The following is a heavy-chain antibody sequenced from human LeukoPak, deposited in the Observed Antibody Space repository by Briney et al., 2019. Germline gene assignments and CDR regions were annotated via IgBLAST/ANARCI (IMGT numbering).Heavy chain of an antibody. J-gene: IGHJ4*02. CDR3: AKDLRLSVGTSPFDY. CDR1: GFTFSSYS. V-gene: IGHV3-48*01. D-gene: IGHD4-23*01. CDR2: INSGIGII. Sequence: PGGSLRLSCAASGFTFSSYSMNWVRQAPGKGLEWLSYINSGIGIIHYADSVKGRFTISRDNAKNTLYLQMNSLRADDTALYYCAKDLRLSVGTSPFDYWGRGTLVTVSS.